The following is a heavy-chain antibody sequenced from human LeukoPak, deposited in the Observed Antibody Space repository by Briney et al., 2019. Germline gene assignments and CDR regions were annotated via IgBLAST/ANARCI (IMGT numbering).Heavy chain of an antibody. CDR2: LNQDGSEK. D-gene: IGHD4-17*01. Sequence: PGGPLRLSCAASGFTFSTYWMTWVRQAPGKGLEWVANLNQDGSEKSFVDSVKGRFTISRDNAKNSLYLQMNSLTAEDTADYYCARDLGDYVGYDAFDIWGQGTRVTVS. CDR1: GFTFSTYW. CDR3: ARDLGDYVGYDAFDI. V-gene: IGHV3-7*01. J-gene: IGHJ3*02.